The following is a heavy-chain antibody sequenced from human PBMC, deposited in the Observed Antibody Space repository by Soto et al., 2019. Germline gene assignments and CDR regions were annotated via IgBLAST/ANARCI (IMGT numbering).Heavy chain of an antibody. CDR1: GGSINSYY. J-gene: IGHJ5*02. D-gene: IGHD5-18*01. CDR2: IYYSGST. V-gene: IGHV4-59*08. Sequence: QVQLQESGPGLVKPSETLSLTCTVSGGSINSYYWIWIRQPPGTGLEWIGYIYYSGSTNYNPSLKSRVTMSVDTSKNQFSLKLSSVTAADTAVYYCARWGVDTAMVTEWFDPWGQGTLVTVSS. CDR3: ARWGVDTAMVTEWFDP.